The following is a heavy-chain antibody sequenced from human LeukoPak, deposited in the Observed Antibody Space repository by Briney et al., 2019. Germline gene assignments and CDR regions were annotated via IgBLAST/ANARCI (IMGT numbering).Heavy chain of an antibody. CDR3: ARDRIGYDSSGPFDY. Sequence: ASVKVSCKASGYTFTDYFMHWVRQAPGQGLEWMGWINPNSGGTNYAQKFQGRVTMTRDTSISTAYMELSRLRSDDTAVYYCARDRIGYDSSGPFDYWGQGTLVTVSS. D-gene: IGHD3-22*01. CDR2: INPNSGGT. V-gene: IGHV1-2*02. J-gene: IGHJ4*02. CDR1: GYTFTDYF.